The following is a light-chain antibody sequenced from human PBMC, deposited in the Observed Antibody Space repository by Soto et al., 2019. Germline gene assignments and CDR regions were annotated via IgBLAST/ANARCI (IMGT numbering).Light chain of an antibody. V-gene: IGKV1-5*03. J-gene: IGKJ1*01. CDR2: EAS. CDR1: QSVKSW. Sequence: DIQMTQSPSTLSASVGDRVTITCRASQSVKSWLAWYQQKPGKAPKLLIYEASSLESGVPSRFGGSGSGTEFTLTISSLQPDDFATYYCQQYKTYSWTFGQGTKV. CDR3: QQYKTYSWT.